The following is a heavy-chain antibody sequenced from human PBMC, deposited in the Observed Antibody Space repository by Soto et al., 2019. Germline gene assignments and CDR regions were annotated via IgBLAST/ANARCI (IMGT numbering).Heavy chain of an antibody. Sequence: TLSLTWAFSGSSISSGCYCCSWIRQPRGKGLAWIGYIYHSGSTYYNPSLKSRVTISVDRSNNQFSLKLSSVTAADTAAYSCARANTCFDPWGQGTMVTVSS. CDR2: IYHSGST. V-gene: IGHV4-30-2*01. CDR1: GSSISSGCYC. CDR3: ARANTCFDP. J-gene: IGHJ5*02.